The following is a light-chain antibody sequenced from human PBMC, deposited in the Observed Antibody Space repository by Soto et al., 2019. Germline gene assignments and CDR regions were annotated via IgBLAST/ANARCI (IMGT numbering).Light chain of an antibody. CDR1: QDISNY. J-gene: IGKJ4*01. Sequence: DIQMTQSPSSLSASVGDRVTITCQASQDISNYLNWHQQIPGKGPKLLIHDSSNLEIGVPSRFSGSGSGTDFTLTIDNLQPEDIATYYCQQYENLPSFGGGTKVDIK. V-gene: IGKV1-33*01. CDR3: QQYENLPS. CDR2: DSS.